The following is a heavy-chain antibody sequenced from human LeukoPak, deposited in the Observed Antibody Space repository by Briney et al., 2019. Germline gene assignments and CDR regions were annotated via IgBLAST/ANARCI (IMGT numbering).Heavy chain of an antibody. D-gene: IGHD2-2*01. V-gene: IGHV1-18*01. CDR2: ISAYNGNT. CDR3: AREGQTTAAYYYMDV. J-gene: IGHJ6*03. Sequence: ASVKVSFKASGYTFTSYGISWVRQAPGQGLEWMGWISAYNGNTNYAQKLQGRVTMTTDTSTSTAYMELRSLRSDDTAVYYCAREGQTTAAYYYMDVWGKGTTVTVSS. CDR1: GYTFTSYG.